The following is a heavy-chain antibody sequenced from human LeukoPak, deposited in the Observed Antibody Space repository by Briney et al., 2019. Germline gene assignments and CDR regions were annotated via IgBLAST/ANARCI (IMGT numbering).Heavy chain of an antibody. V-gene: IGHV4-59*01. Sequence: SETLSLTCTVSGGSISSYYWSWIRQPPGKGLEWIGYIYYSGTTNYNPSLESRVTISVDTSKNQFSLKLTSVTAADTAVYYCARHFGSGSEKYYFDYWGQGTLVTVSS. CDR3: ARHFGSGSEKYYFDY. CDR2: IYYSGTT. D-gene: IGHD3-10*01. J-gene: IGHJ4*02. CDR1: GGSISSYY.